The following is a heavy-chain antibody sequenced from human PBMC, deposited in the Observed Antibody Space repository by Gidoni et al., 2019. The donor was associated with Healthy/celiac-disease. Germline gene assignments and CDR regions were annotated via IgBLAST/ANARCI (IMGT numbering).Heavy chain of an antibody. V-gene: IGHV1-69*01. D-gene: IGHD2-15*01. J-gene: IGHJ4*02. Sequence: QVQLVQSGAEVTKPCSSVKVSCKASGGTFRSYAISWVRQAPGQGLEWMGGIIPIFGTANYAQKFQGRVTITADESTSTAYMELSSLRSEDTAVYYCARDPGYCSGGSCPQDRWGQGTLVTVSS. CDR2: IIPIFGTA. CDR3: ARDPGYCSGGSCPQDR. CDR1: GGTFRSYA.